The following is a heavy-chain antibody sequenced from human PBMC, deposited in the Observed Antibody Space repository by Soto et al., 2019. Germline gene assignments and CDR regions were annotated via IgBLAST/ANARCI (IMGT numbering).Heavy chain of an antibody. J-gene: IGHJ4*02. CDR3: ARGGHVVVVTADLDY. D-gene: IGHD2-21*02. CDR1: GDTVTDYY. CDR2: VNPSGGHT. V-gene: IGHV1-46*01. Sequence: QVQLMQSGAEVKKPGASVKVSCKASGDTVTDYYIHWVRQTPGQGLEWMGTVNPSGGHTTYAQHLLGRVTMTRDTYTSTLYMELTRLTSDDTAIYYCARGGHVVVVTADLDYWGQGTLVTVSS.